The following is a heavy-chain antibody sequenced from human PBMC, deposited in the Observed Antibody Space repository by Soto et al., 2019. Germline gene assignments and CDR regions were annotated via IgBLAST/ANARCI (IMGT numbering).Heavy chain of an antibody. CDR3: AEGRGGYFDL. Sequence: QVQLQESGPGLVKLSETLSLTCTVSGVSISSYYWIWIRQPPGKGLEWIGYISYSGSTNYNPSLRRRATISVDTSKNQFSLKLSSVTAAAAALYYCAEGRGGYFDLWGRGTLVTVSS. V-gene: IGHV4-59*01. D-gene: IGHD1-26*01. CDR1: GVSISSYY. J-gene: IGHJ2*01. CDR2: ISYSGST.